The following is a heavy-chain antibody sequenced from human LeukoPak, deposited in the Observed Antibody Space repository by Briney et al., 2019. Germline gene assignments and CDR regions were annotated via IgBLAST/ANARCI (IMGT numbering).Heavy chain of an antibody. Sequence: ASVKVSCKASGYTFTSYDINWVRQATGQGLEWMGWMNPNSGNTGYAQKFQGRVTITRNTSISTAYMELSSLRSEDTAVYYCARGRSSGYYYDNWFDPWGQGTLVTVSS. CDR2: MNPNSGNT. D-gene: IGHD3-22*01. J-gene: IGHJ5*02. CDR1: GYTFTSYD. V-gene: IGHV1-8*03. CDR3: ARGRSSGYYYDNWFDP.